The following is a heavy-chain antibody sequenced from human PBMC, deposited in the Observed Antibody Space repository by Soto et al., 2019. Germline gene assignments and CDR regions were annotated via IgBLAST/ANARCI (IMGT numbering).Heavy chain of an antibody. CDR3: ARELVDTAMVSDYYYYYGMDV. D-gene: IGHD5-18*01. CDR2: INPNSGGT. CDR1: GYTFTGYY. Sequence: ASVKVSCKASGYTFTGYYMHWVRQAPGQGLEWTGWINPNSGGTNYAQKFQGWVTMTRDTSISTAYMELSRLRSGDTAVYYCARELVDTAMVSDYYYYYGMDVWGQGTTVTVAS. V-gene: IGHV1-2*04. J-gene: IGHJ6*02.